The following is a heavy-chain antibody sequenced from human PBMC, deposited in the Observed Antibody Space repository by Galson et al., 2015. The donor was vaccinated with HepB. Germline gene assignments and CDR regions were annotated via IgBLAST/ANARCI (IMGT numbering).Heavy chain of an antibody. CDR2: ITGNSEST. J-gene: IGHJ4*02. CDR3: VKDLGRVRHVRGY. Sequence: SLRLSCAASGFTFSFYTMHWVRQAPGRGLEWVSSITGNSESTHYADSVKGRFTISRGNADNLVYVEMNGLRAEDTAVYYCVKDLGRVRHVRGYWGQGTLVTVSS. D-gene: IGHD6-6*01. CDR1: GFTFSFYT. V-gene: IGHV3-21*06.